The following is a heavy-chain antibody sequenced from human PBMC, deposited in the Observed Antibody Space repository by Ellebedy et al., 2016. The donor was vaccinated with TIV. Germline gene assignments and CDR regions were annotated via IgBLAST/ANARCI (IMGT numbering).Heavy chain of an antibody. J-gene: IGHJ6*03. CDR1: GFTFSSYA. CDR3: ARAVPIVGKYYYYYMDV. Sequence: GESLKISXEASGFTFSSYAMHWVRQAPGKGLEWVAVISYDGSNKYYADSVKGRFTISRDNSKNTLYLQMNSLRAEDTAVYYCARAVPIVGKYYYYYMDVWGKGTTVTVSS. D-gene: IGHD1-26*01. CDR2: ISYDGSNK. V-gene: IGHV3-30-3*01.